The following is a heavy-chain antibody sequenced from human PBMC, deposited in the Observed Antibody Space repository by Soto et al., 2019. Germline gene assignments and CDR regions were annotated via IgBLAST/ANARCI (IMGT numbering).Heavy chain of an antibody. Sequence: QVQLVQSGAEVKKPGSTVKVSCKASGGTFSSYAISWVRQAPGQGLEWMGGIIPIFGTANYAQKFQGRVTITADESTSTAYMELSSLRSEDTAVYYCARDRFDFGVVIPVDYWGQGTLVTVSS. D-gene: IGHD3-3*01. CDR1: GGTFSSYA. V-gene: IGHV1-69*01. CDR3: ARDRFDFGVVIPVDY. J-gene: IGHJ4*02. CDR2: IIPIFGTA.